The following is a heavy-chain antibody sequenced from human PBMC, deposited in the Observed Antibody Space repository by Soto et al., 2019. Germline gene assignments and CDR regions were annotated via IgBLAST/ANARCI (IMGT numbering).Heavy chain of an antibody. CDR1: GFTFSSYA. CDR3: ATGRGVNFYYGMDV. CDR2: ISGSGGST. Sequence: EVQLLESGGGLVQPGGSLRLSCAASGFTFSSYAMSWVRQAPGKGLEWVSAISGSGGSTYYADSVKGRFTISRDNSKNTLYLQMNSLRAEDTAVYYCATGRGVNFYYGMDVWGQRTTVTVSS. D-gene: IGHD3-10*01. J-gene: IGHJ6*02. V-gene: IGHV3-23*01.